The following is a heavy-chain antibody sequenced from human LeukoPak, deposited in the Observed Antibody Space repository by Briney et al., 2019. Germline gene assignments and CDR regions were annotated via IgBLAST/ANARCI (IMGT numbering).Heavy chain of an antibody. V-gene: IGHV3-30*18. CDR3: AKVVQWLDPDFDY. Sequence: GGSLRLSCAASGFTFSSYGMHWVRQAPGKGLEWVAVISYDGSNKYYADSLKGRFTISRDNSKNTLYLQMNSLNTEDTAVYYCAKVVQWLDPDFDYWGQGTLVTVSS. D-gene: IGHD6-19*01. J-gene: IGHJ4*02. CDR1: GFTFSSYG. CDR2: ISYDGSNK.